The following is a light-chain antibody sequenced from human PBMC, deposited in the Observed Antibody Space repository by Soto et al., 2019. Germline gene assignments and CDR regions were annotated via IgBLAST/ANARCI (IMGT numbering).Light chain of an antibody. Sequence: QSALTQPASVSGSPGQSITISCTGTSSDVGSYNLVSWYQQHPGKAPKLMIYEGSKRPSGVSNRFSGSNSGNTASLTISGLQAQDEADYYCCSYAGSGWVFGGGTQLTVL. V-gene: IGLV2-23*01. CDR3: CSYAGSGWV. CDR1: SSDVGSYNL. J-gene: IGLJ3*02. CDR2: EGS.